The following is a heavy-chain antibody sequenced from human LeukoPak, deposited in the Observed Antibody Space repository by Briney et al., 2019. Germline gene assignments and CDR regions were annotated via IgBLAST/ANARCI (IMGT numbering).Heavy chain of an antibody. CDR2: IIPIFGTA. J-gene: IGHJ4*02. CDR3: ARGTYYDFWSGRTYFDY. V-gene: IGHV1-69*13. CDR1: GGTFSSYA. D-gene: IGHD3-3*01. Sequence: SVKVSCKASGGTFSSYAISWVRQAPGQGLEWMGGIIPIFGTANYAQKFQGRVTITADESTSTAYMELSSLRSEDTAVYYCARGTYYDFWSGRTYFDYWGQGTLVTVSS.